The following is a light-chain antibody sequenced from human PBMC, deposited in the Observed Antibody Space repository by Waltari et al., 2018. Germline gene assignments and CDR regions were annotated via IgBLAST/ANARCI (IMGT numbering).Light chain of an antibody. Sequence: EIVLTQSPATLSLSPGERATLSCRASQNINTYLAWYQQKPGQAPRLLIYDASSRATGIPARFSGSGSGTDFTLTISSLEPEDFAVYYCQQRSNWPPSTFGGGTKVDI. J-gene: IGKJ4*01. CDR2: DAS. CDR3: QQRSNWPPST. CDR1: QNINTY. V-gene: IGKV3-11*01.